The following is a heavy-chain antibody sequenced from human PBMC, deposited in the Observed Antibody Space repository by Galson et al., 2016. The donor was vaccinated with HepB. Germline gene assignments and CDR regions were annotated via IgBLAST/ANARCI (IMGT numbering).Heavy chain of an antibody. CDR3: ARQRLTPRVGANRNAFDI. D-gene: IGHD1-26*01. CDR1: GFAFSSYS. J-gene: IGHJ3*02. V-gene: IGHV3-21*01. CDR2: ISSSSSYI. Sequence: SLRLSCAASGFAFSSYSMNWVRQAPGKGLEWVSSISSSSSYIYYADSVKGRFTISRDNAKNSLYLQMNSLRAEDTAVYYCARQRLTPRVGANRNAFDIWGQGTMVTVSS.